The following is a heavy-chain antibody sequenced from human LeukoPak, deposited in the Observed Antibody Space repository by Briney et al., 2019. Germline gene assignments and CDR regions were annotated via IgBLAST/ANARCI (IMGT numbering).Heavy chain of an antibody. D-gene: IGHD3-16*01. V-gene: IGHV3-74*01. CDR2: IDNDGGSR. CDR3: ARSSFPYYFDY. J-gene: IGHJ4*02. CDR1: GFTFHSYW. Sequence: GGSLRLSCAAPGFTFHSYWMHWGRQAPGKGLVWVSRIDNDGGSRTYADSVKGRFTISRDNAKNTLYLQMNSVRAEDTAVYYCARSSFPYYFDYWGQGTLVTVSS.